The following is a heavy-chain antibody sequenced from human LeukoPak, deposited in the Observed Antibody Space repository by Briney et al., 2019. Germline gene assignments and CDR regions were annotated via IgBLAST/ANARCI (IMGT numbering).Heavy chain of an antibody. CDR1: GFTFSSYV. CDR2: ISGSGGST. V-gene: IGHV3-23*01. Sequence: GGSLRLSCAASGFTFSSYVMNWVRQAPGKALEWVSTISGSGGSTYYADSVKGRFTISRDNSKNTLYLEMNSLRAEDTAIYYCAKESSSGYFNWGQGTLVSVSS. D-gene: IGHD3-22*01. CDR3: AKESSSGYFN. J-gene: IGHJ4*02.